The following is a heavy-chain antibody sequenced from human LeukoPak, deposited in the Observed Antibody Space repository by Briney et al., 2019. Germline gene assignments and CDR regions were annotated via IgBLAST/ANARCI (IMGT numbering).Heavy chain of an antibody. V-gene: IGHV3-30*03. J-gene: IGHJ4*02. CDR3: ARDFALGYCTGGTCFLFDY. CDR1: GFTFATYG. D-gene: IGHD2-15*01. CDR2: ISYDGGKK. Sequence: GGSLRLSCEASGFTFATYGMHWVRQAPGKGPEWVAFISYDGGKKYYPDSVKGRFTISRDNSKNTLYLQMNSLRAEDTAVYYCARDFALGYCTGGTCFLFDYWGQGTLVTVSS.